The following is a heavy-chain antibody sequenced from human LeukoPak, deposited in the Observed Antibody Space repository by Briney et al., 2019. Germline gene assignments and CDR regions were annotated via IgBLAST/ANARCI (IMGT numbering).Heavy chain of an antibody. D-gene: IGHD5-18*01. V-gene: IGHV4-59*01. CDR2: IYYSGST. J-gene: IGHJ4*02. CDR3: ARGRYGWIPLDS. CDR1: GDSMNFYY. Sequence: SETLSLTCTVSGDSMNFYYWSWIRQPPGKGLEWIGYIYYSGSTNYNPSLKSRVTISVDTSKNQFTLKLNSATAADTAVYYCARGRYGWIPLDSWGQGTLVTVSS.